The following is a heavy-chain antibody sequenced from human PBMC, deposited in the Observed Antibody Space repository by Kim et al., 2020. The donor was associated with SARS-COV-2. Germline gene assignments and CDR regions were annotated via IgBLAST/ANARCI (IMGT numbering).Heavy chain of an antibody. CDR3: AREGEYYYDSMWGYFDY. J-gene: IGHJ4*02. V-gene: IGHV3-21*01. Sequence: GGSLRLSCAASGFTFSSYSMNWVRQAPGKGLEWVSSISSSSSYTYYADSVKGRFTISRDNAKNSLYLQMNSLRAEDTAVYYCAREGEYYYDSMWGYFDYWGQGTLVTVSS. CDR2: ISSSSSYT. D-gene: IGHD3-22*01. CDR1: GFTFSSYS.